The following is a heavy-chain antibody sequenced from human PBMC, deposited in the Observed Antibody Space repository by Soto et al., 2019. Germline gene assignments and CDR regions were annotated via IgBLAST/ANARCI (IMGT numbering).Heavy chain of an antibody. CDR3: ARALGYCSSTSCFKDFDI. V-gene: IGHV3-66*01. CDR2: IYSGGST. J-gene: IGHJ3*02. CDR1: GFTVSSNY. Sequence: GGSLRLSCAASGFTVSSNYMSWVRQAPGKGLEWVSLIYSGGSTYYADSVKGRFTISRDNSNNTLYLQLNSLRAEDTAIYYCARALGYCSSTSCFKDFDIWGQGTMVTVSS. D-gene: IGHD2-2*01.